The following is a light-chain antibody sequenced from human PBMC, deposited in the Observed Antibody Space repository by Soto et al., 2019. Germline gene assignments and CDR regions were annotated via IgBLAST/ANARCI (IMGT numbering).Light chain of an antibody. Sequence: DIQMTQSPSTLSASVGDRVTITCRASQTISTLLAWYQQRPGKAPNHLIHKASSLEIGVTSRFSGNKTGTEITINISSMQHNDFATSFCQQHSTHPWTFGQGTKVEVK. CDR2: KAS. CDR1: QTISTL. CDR3: QQHSTHPWT. J-gene: IGKJ1*01. V-gene: IGKV1-5*03.